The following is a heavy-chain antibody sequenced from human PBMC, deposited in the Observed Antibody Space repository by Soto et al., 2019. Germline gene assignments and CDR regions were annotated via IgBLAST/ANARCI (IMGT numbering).Heavy chain of an antibody. J-gene: IGHJ4*02. Sequence: EVQLLESGGGLVQPGGSLRLSCAASGFTFSSYAMSWVRQAPGKGLEWVSAISGSGGSTYYADSVKGRFTISRDNSKNTLYLQMNSLRAEDTAVYYCAKESHSLLRFLEWLVFDYWGQGTLVTVSS. D-gene: IGHD3-3*01. CDR3: AKESHSLLRFLEWLVFDY. CDR1: GFTFSSYA. CDR2: ISGSGGST. V-gene: IGHV3-23*01.